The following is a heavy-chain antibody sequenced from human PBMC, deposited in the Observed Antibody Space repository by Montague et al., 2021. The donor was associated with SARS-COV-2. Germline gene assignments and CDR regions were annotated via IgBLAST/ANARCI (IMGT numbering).Heavy chain of an antibody. V-gene: IGHV3-21*01. Sequence: SLRLSCAASGFTISSYGINWVRQAPGKGLEWLSYFGSTSSNIYYGDSVKGRFTVSRDNAKNSVYLQMDSLTDEDTAVYYCARDAGYNWNTEAYALDMWGQGTMVVVSS. CDR2: FGSTSSNI. CDR3: ARDAGYNWNTEAYALDM. CDR1: GFTISSYG. J-gene: IGHJ3*02. D-gene: IGHD1/OR15-1a*01.